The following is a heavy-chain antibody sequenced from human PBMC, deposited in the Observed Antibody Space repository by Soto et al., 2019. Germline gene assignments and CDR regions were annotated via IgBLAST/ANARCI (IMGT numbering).Heavy chain of an antibody. Sequence: SETLSLTCAVYGGSFSGYYWTWIRQPPGTGLEWIGEINHSGSTNYNPSLKSRVTISVDTSKNQFSLKLTSVTAADTAVYYCARDKITGHCDYWGQGTLVTVSS. V-gene: IGHV4-34*01. D-gene: IGHD2-8*02. CDR2: INHSGST. J-gene: IGHJ4*02. CDR3: ARDKITGHCDY. CDR1: GGSFSGYY.